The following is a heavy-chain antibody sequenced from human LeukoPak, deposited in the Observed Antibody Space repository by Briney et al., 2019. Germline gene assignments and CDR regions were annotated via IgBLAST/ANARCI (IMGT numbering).Heavy chain of an antibody. D-gene: IGHD5-18*01. Sequence: TETLSLTCIVSGASIRSYYWSWIRQPPGKGLEWFGYVYDSGSTSYNPPLKSRVTISIDTSKTQFSLKLSSVTAADTAVYYCARSLNAAPKLWAFDIWGQGAIVTVSS. CDR3: ARSLNAAPKLWAFDI. V-gene: IGHV4-4*08. J-gene: IGHJ3*02. CDR1: GASIRSYY. CDR2: VYDSGST.